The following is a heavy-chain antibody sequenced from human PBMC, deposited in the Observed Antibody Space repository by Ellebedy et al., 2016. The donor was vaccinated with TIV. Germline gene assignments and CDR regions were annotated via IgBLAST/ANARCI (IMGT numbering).Heavy chain of an antibody. D-gene: IGHD1-26*01. V-gene: IGHV3-74*01. CDR1: GFTFSSNW. CDR2: INSGGSST. CDR3: ARDGRVGGTTEYYFAY. J-gene: IGHJ4*02. Sequence: GESLKISCAASGFTFSSNWMHWVRQAPGKGLVWVSRINSGGSSTSYADPVKGRFTISRDNAKNTLYLQMNSLRAEDTAVYYCARDGRVGGTTEYYFAYWGQGTLVTVSS.